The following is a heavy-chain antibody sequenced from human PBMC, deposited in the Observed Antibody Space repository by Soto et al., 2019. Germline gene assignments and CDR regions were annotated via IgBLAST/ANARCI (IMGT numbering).Heavy chain of an antibody. V-gene: IGHV4-39*01. CDR1: GDSINSDKYY. Sequence: SETLSLTCSVSGDSINSDKYYWGWIRQPPGKGLEWIGSIYYRGNTYYNQSLQTRVTISLDKSKSQFSLRLNSVTAADSAVYFCARLEGLATISYHFDFWGQGAQVTVSS. CDR3: ARLEGLATISYHFDF. J-gene: IGHJ4*02. CDR2: IYYRGNT. D-gene: IGHD3-9*01.